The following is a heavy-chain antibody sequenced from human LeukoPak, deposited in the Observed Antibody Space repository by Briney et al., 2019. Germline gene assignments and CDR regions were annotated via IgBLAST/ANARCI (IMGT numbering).Heavy chain of an antibody. Sequence: ASVKVSCKGSGYTFTNNGISWVRQAPGQGLEWMGWISVYNGNTNYAQKFQGRVTMTTDTSTSTAYMELKSLRSDDTAVYYCARARGDIVGASFDYWGQGTLVTVSS. D-gene: IGHD1-26*01. CDR2: ISVYNGNT. V-gene: IGHV1-18*01. CDR1: GYTFTNNG. J-gene: IGHJ4*02. CDR3: ARARGDIVGASFDY.